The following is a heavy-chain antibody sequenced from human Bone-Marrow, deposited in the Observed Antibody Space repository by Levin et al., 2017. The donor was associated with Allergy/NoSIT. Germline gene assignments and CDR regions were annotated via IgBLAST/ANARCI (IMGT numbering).Heavy chain of an antibody. CDR3: ARERYFGSGSGADY. J-gene: IGHJ4*02. Sequence: SCTVSGGSISSADSYWSWIRQPPGKGLEWIGYIYYSGSTFYNPSLKSRVTMSVDTSKNQFSLKLTSVTAADTAVYYCARERYFGSGSGADYWGQGTLVAVSS. CDR2: IYYSGST. CDR1: GGSISSADSY. D-gene: IGHD3-10*01. V-gene: IGHV4-30-4*01.